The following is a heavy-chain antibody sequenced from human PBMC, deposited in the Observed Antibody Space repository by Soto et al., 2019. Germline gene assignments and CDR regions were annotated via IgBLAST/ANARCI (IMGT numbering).Heavy chain of an antibody. CDR2: IKEDGSEK. Sequence: GGSLRLSCAASGFTFRSRWMSWVRQAPGKGLEWVANIKEDGSEKYYVDSVKGRFTISRDNAENSLYLQMTSLRDEDTAVYFCARDSAGHDIWGQGTMLTVSS. J-gene: IGHJ3*02. CDR1: GFTFRSRW. D-gene: IGHD3-10*01. V-gene: IGHV3-7*05. CDR3: ARDSAGHDI.